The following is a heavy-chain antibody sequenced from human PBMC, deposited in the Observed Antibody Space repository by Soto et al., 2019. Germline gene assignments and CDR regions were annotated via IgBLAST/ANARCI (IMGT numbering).Heavy chain of an antibody. V-gene: IGHV3-30*18. D-gene: IGHD1-1*01. CDR2: ISYDGSNK. CDR3: AKGMDERVYYFDY. J-gene: IGHJ4*02. CDR1: GFTFSSYG. Sequence: GGSLRLSCAASGFTFSSYGMHWVRRAPGKGLEWVAVISYDGSNKYYADSVKGRFTISIDNSKNTLYLKMNSLSAEDTAVYYCAKGMDERVYYFDYWGQGTLVTVSS.